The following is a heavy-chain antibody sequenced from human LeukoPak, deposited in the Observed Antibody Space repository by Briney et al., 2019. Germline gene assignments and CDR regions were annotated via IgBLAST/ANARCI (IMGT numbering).Heavy chain of an antibody. D-gene: IGHD3-10*01. Sequence: SETLSLTCTVSGGSISSYYWSWIRQPPGKGLEWIGYIYYSGSTNYNPSLKSRVTISVDTSKNQFSLKLSSVTAADTAVYYCARDSNTMVRGAPLDYWGQGTLVTVAS. CDR2: IYYSGST. V-gene: IGHV4-59*01. CDR3: ARDSNTMVRGAPLDY. CDR1: GGSISSYY. J-gene: IGHJ4*02.